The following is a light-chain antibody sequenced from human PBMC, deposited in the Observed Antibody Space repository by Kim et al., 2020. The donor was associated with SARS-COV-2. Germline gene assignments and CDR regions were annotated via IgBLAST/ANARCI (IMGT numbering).Light chain of an antibody. Sequence: GVTISCTGSSSNIGAGYAVQWYQQLPGTAPKLLVYGDNNRPSGVPDRFSGSKSGTSASLAITGLQAEDEADYYCQSYDRSLSGWVFGGGTQLTVL. CDR3: QSYDRSLSGWV. V-gene: IGLV1-40*01. CDR1: SSNIGAGYA. J-gene: IGLJ3*02. CDR2: GDN.